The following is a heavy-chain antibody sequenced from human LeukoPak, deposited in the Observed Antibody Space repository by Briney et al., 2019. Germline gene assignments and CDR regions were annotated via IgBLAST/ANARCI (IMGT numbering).Heavy chain of an antibody. CDR1: GFTFSSYS. Sequence: RPGGSLRLSCAASGFTFSSYSMNWVRQAPGKGLEWVSYISSSSTIYYADSVKGRFTISRDNAKNSLYLQMNSLRAEDTAVYYCARDLDGYNPYYYYYMDVWGKGTTVTVSS. J-gene: IGHJ6*03. D-gene: IGHD5-24*01. V-gene: IGHV3-48*01. CDR3: ARDLDGYNPYYYYYMDV. CDR2: ISSSSTI.